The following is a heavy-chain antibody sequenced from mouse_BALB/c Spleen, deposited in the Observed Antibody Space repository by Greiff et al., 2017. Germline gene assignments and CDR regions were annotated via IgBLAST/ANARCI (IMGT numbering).Heavy chain of an antibody. V-gene: IGHV1S56*01. J-gene: IGHJ4*01. Sequence: VQLQQSGPELVKPGASVRISCKASGYTFTSYYIHWVKQRPGQGLEWIGWIYPGNVNTKYNEKFKGKATLTADKSSSTAYMQLSSLTSEDSAVYFCARDHRAMDYWGQGTTVTVSS. CDR3: ARDHRAMDY. CDR2: IYPGNVNT. D-gene: IGHD2-14*01. CDR1: GYTFTSYY.